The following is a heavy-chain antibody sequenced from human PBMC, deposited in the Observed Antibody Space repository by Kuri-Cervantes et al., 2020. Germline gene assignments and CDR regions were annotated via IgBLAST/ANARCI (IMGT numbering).Heavy chain of an antibody. CDR1: GFTFSSYG. D-gene: IGHD2-21*02. CDR2: INHSGST. V-gene: IGHV4-34*01. CDR3: ARDGGVVVTATGDAFDI. Sequence: ESLKISCAASGFTFSSYGMHWVRQAPGKGLEWIGEINHSGSTNYNPSLKSRVTISVDTSKNQFSLKLSSVTAADTAVYYCARDGGVVVTATGDAFDIWGQGTMVTVSS. J-gene: IGHJ3*02.